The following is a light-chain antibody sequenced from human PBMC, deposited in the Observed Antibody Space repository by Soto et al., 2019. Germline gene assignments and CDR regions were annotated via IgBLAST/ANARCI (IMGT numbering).Light chain of an antibody. CDR1: QSVSSY. V-gene: IGKV3-11*01. Sequence: EIVLTQSPATLSLSPGERATLSCRASQSVSSYLPWYQQKPGQAPRLLIYDASNRPTGIPARFSGSVSRTDYTLTISSLEHEDLAGYCCQQRNWPLTFGGGTKVEIK. J-gene: IGKJ4*01. CDR3: QQRNWPLT. CDR2: DAS.